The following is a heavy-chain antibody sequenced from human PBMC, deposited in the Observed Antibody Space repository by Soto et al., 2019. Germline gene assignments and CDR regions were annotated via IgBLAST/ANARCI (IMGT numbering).Heavy chain of an antibody. CDR3: TRGASGHGNFDY. J-gene: IGHJ4*02. V-gene: IGHV3-74*01. D-gene: IGHD2-15*01. Sequence: EVQLVESGGGLVQPGGSLRLSCVASGFTFSTWMHWVRQAPGKGLVWVSRINSDGSSITYADSVKGRFIISRDNAKNTLYLQMSSLTAEDTAVYYCTRGASGHGNFDYWGQGVLVTVSS. CDR1: GFTFSTW. CDR2: INSDGSSI.